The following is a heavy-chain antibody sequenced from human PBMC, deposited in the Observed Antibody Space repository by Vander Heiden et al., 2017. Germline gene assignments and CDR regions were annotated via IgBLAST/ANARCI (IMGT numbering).Heavy chain of an antibody. D-gene: IGHD4-17*01. CDR2: IWYDGRKY. Sequence: QVQLVEPGGGVVQPGRSLSPACAASGFTFSSYGMHWVRQAPGKGLEWVAVIWYDGRKYVEADSVKGRFTISRDNSQNTLYLKIKSLRAEDTAMYYGACWVNDYDENWGQGTLGTVSS. J-gene: IGHJ4*02. CDR1: GFTFSSYG. V-gene: IGHV3-33*01. CDR3: ACWVNDYDEN.